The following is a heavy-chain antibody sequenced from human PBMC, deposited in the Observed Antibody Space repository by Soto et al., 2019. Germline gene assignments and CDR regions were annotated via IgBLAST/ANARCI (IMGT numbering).Heavy chain of an antibody. CDR3: ARSGDYSNNYYYMDV. Sequence: GSLRLSCAASGFTFSSYAMYWVRQAPGKGLEYVSVISSNGGSTYYANSVKGRFTISRDNSKNTLYLQMGSLRAEDMAVYYCARSGDYSNNYYYMDVWGKGTTVTVSS. V-gene: IGHV3-64*01. CDR1: GFTFSSYA. J-gene: IGHJ6*03. CDR2: ISSNGGST. D-gene: IGHD4-4*01.